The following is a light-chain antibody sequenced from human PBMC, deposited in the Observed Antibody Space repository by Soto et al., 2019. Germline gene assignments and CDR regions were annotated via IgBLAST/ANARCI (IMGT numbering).Light chain of an antibody. CDR3: QQSYSTPFS. J-gene: IGKJ3*01. CDR2: AAS. Sequence: DIQMTQSPSSLSASVGDRVTITCRASQTIIRYLNWYQQKPGRAPNLLIYAASNLQSGVPSRFSGSASGTEFTLTISSLQPEDFATYYCQQSYSTPFSFGPGTKVEIK. CDR1: QTIIRY. V-gene: IGKV1-39*01.